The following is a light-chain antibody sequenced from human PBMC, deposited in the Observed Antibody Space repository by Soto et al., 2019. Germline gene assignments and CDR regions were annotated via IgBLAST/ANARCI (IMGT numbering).Light chain of an antibody. CDR2: AAS. J-gene: IGKJ2*01. Sequence: DIQMTQSPSSLSASVGDRVTITCRASQSISTYLNWYQQKPGKATKVLIYAASSLQSGVPSRFSRTGSGTDFILTISSLQPEDFATYYCQQSSSPPLTFGQGTKLEIK. V-gene: IGKV1-39*01. CDR3: QQSSSPPLT. CDR1: QSISTY.